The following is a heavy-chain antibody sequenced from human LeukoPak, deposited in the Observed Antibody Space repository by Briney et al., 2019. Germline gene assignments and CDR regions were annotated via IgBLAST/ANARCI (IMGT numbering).Heavy chain of an antibody. CDR3: AKAYPIFGVRRGFDP. CDR2: IRYDGSNK. V-gene: IGHV3-30*02. CDR1: GFTFSSYG. D-gene: IGHD3-3*01. Sequence: GSLRLSCAASGFTFSSYGMHWVRQAPGKGLEWVAFIRYDGSNKYYADSVKGRFTISRDNSKNTLYLQMNSLRAEDTAVYYCAKAYPIFGVRRGFDPWGQGTLVTVSS. J-gene: IGHJ5*02.